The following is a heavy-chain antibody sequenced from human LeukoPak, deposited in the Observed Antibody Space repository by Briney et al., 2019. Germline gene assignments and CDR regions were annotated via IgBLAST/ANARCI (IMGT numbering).Heavy chain of an antibody. Sequence: EASVKVSCKASGYTFTGYYIHWVRQAPGQGLEWMGWINPNSGGTDNVQKFQGRVTMTRDTSISTAYMELTRLRSDDTAVYYCARDHGDYDTTPGDYWGQGTLVTVSS. V-gene: IGHV1-2*02. CDR2: INPNSGGT. CDR3: ARDHGDYDTTPGDY. D-gene: IGHD4-17*01. J-gene: IGHJ4*02. CDR1: GYTFTGYY.